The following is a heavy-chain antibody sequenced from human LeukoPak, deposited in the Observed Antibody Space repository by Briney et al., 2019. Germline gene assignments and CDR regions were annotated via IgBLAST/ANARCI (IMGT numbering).Heavy chain of an antibody. Sequence: RTGGSLRLSCAASGFTFSSYGMQWVRQAPGKGLEWVAEIWHDGSKKYFADFVKGRFTISRDNSKNTMYLQMNSLRAEDTAVYYCARDSDGSGHYSQAGFWGQGVLVTVSS. D-gene: IGHD3-22*01. V-gene: IGHV3-33*01. CDR3: ARDSDGSGHYSQAGF. CDR1: GFTFSSYG. CDR2: IWHDGSKK. J-gene: IGHJ4*02.